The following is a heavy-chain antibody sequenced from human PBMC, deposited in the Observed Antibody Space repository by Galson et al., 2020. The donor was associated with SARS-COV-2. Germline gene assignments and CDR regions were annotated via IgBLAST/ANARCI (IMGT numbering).Heavy chain of an antibody. CDR2: IKSKNDGGTI. CDR1: GFTFSDAW. V-gene: IGHV3-15*01. Sequence: GGSLRLSCAASGFTFSDAWLNWVRQAPGKGLEWVARIKSKNDGGTIQYPTPVKGRFIISRDDSRNIFFLQMNNVKTEDTAVHYCATGGLDYWGQGTLVTVSS. CDR3: ATGGLDY. D-gene: IGHD3-16*01. J-gene: IGHJ4*02.